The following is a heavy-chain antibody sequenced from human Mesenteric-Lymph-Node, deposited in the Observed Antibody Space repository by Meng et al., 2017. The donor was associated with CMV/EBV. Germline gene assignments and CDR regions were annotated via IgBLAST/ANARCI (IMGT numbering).Heavy chain of an antibody. CDR2: IKQDASDK. D-gene: IGHD2-21*01. CDR1: GFTFSTYW. Sequence: GESLKISCTASGFTFSTYWMSWVRQAPGKGLVWVSNIKQDASDKYYLDSVKGRFTISRVNAKNSLFLQMNNLRAEDTAVYYCVREGCDLKNGDCSFDYWGQGSLVTVSS. CDR3: VREGCDLKNGDCSFDY. V-gene: IGHV3-7*01. J-gene: IGHJ4*02.